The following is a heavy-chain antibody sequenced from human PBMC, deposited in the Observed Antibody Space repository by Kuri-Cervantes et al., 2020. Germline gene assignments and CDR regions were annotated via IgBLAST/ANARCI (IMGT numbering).Heavy chain of an antibody. CDR3: AEHRDYYDSSGYLIGWFDP. J-gene: IGHJ5*02. D-gene: IGHD3-22*01. CDR1: GFTFSDYY. V-gene: IGHV4-34*08. Sequence: ESLKISCAASGFTFSDYYMSWIRQPPGKGLEWIGEINHSGSTNYNPSLKSRVTISVDTSKNQFSLKLSSVTAADTAVYYCAEHRDYYDSSGYLIGWFDPWGQGTLVTVSS. CDR2: INHSGST.